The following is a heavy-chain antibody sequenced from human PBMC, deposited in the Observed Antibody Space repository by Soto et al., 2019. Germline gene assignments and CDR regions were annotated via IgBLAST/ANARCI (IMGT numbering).Heavy chain of an antibody. CDR2: ISWKSASI. CDR1: GFSFGDYA. Sequence: QLVESGGDLVQPGRSLRLSCAASGFSFGDYAMHWVRQGPGKGLEWVSGISWKSASIGYADSVKGRFIISRDNAKNSLYLQLNSLRVEDTALYYCAKSTGGTANGLDVWGQGTTVTVSS. D-gene: IGHD2-8*02. CDR3: AKSTGGTANGLDV. J-gene: IGHJ6*02. V-gene: IGHV3-9*01.